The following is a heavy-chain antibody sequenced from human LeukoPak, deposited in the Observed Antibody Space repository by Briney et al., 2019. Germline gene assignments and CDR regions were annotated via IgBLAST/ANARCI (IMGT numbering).Heavy chain of an antibody. D-gene: IGHD4-11*01. CDR2: IGWNSGSI. J-gene: IGHJ4*02. CDR1: GFTFDDYA. Sequence: GGSLRLSCAASGFTFDDYAMHWVRQAPGKGLEWVSGIGWNSGSIGYADSVKGRFTISRDNAKNSLYLQMNSLRAEDTALYYCAKDKYSNYEGPTFDYWGQGTLVTVSS. V-gene: IGHV3-9*01. CDR3: AKDKYSNYEGPTFDY.